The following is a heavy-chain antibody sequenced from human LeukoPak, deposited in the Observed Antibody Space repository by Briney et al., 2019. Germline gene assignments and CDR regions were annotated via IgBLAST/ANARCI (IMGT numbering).Heavy chain of an antibody. D-gene: IGHD3-16*02. V-gene: IGHV3-15*01. CDR3: TNFFLGRRDYVWESYRYLAFDI. J-gene: IGHJ3*02. CDR1: GFTLTDAW. CDR2: LKSKTDGGTT. Sequence: GGSLRLSCAASGFTLTDAWVSWVRQPPGKGLEWVGHLKSKTDGGTTDYAAPVKGRFTISRDGSKNTLYLQMNSLKTEDTAVYYCTNFFLGRRDYVWESYRYLAFDIWGHGTMVTVSS.